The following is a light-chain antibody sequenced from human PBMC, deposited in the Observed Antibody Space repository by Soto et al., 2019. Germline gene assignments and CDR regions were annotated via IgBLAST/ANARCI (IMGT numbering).Light chain of an antibody. Sequence: DVVMTQSPLSLPVTLGQPASISCRSSQSLIHSDGDTYLNWFQQRPGQSPRRLIYKVSDRDSGVPVRFIGSVSGTDFTMIISRVEAEDVGIYCCMQGTRWPWTFGQGTEVEIK. CDR2: KVS. CDR3: MQGTRWPWT. CDR1: QSLIHSDGDTY. V-gene: IGKV2-30*02. J-gene: IGKJ1*01.